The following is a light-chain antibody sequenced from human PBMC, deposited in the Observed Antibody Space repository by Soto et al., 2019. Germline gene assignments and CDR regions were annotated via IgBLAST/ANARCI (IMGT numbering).Light chain of an antibody. J-gene: IGLJ1*01. Sequence: QSVLTQPPSASGTPGQRVTISCYGSTSNLGSNTVNWYLQLPGTAPKLLIYNNDQRPSGVSDRFSASKSGTSASLAISGLQFEDEADYYCAAWDDSRNKVFGTGTKLTV. CDR2: NND. CDR3: AAWDDSRNKV. CDR1: TSNLGSNT. V-gene: IGLV1-44*01.